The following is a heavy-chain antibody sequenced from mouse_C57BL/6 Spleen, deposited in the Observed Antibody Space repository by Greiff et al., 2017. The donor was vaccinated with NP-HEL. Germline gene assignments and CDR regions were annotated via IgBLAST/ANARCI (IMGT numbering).Heavy chain of an antibody. D-gene: IGHD1-1*01. CDR1: GYSITNGNHW. V-gene: IGHV3-4*01. J-gene: IGHJ1*03. CDR3: ARGGDYYGSSYRYFDV. Sequence: EVKLVESGPALVKPSQTVSLTCTVTGYSITNGNHWWNWIRQVSGSKLEWIGYISSSGSTDSNPSLKSRISITRDTSKNQLFLQLNSVTTEDIATYYCARGGDYYGSSYRYFDVWGTGTTVTVSS. CDR2: ISSSGST.